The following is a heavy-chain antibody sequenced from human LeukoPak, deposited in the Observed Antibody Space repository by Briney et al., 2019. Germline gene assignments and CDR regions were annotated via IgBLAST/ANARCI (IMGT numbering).Heavy chain of an antibody. CDR2: ISVYYGNT. J-gene: IGHJ4*02. V-gene: IGHV1-18*01. Sequence: ASVKVSCKASGYTFTSYGISWVRHAPGQGLERMGWISVYYGNTKYAQKLQGRVTMTTDTSTSTAYMELRSLRSDDTAVYYCARGSYGDYAFDHWGQGTLVTVSS. CDR1: GYTFTSYG. D-gene: IGHD4-17*01. CDR3: ARGSYGDYAFDH.